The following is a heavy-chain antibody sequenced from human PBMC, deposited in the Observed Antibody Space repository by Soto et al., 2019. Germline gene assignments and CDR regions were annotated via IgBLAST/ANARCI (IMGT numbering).Heavy chain of an antibody. V-gene: IGHV1-58*01. CDR2: IVVGSGNT. D-gene: IGHD1-7*01. CDR3: AAAVGPTRNYVFDY. J-gene: IGHJ4*02. Sequence: ASVKVSCKASGFTFTSSAVQWVRQARGQRLEWIGWIVVGSGNTNYAQKFQERVTITRDMSTSTAYMELSSLRSEDTAVYYCAAAVGPTRNYVFDYWGQGTLVTVSS. CDR1: GFTFTSSA.